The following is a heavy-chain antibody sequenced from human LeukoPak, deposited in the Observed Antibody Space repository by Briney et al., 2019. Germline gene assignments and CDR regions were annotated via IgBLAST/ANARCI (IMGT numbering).Heavy chain of an antibody. CDR3: ARDSAARGDY. CDR2: ISSSGSTI. Sequence: GGSLRLSCAASGLTFSNYEMNWVRQAPGKGLEWVSYISSSGSTIYYADSVKGRFTISRDNAKNSLYLQMNSLRAEDTAVYYCARDSAARGDYWGQGPLVTVSS. J-gene: IGHJ4*02. V-gene: IGHV3-48*03. CDR1: GLTFSNYE. D-gene: IGHD6-6*01.